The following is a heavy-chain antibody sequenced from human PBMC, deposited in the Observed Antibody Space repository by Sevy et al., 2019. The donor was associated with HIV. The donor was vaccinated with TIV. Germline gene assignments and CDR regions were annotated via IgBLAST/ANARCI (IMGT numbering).Heavy chain of an antibody. CDR1: GYTFTSYY. J-gene: IGHJ6*02. D-gene: IGHD3-3*01. V-gene: IGHV1-46*03. Sequence: ASVKVSCKASGYTFTSYYMHWVRQAPGQGLEWMGIINPSGGSTSYAQKFQGRVTMPRDTSMSTVYLGLSSLRSEDTAVYYCARGLCDIWSGYYRGYYYYYGMDVGGQGTTVTVSS. CDR2: INPSGGST. CDR3: ARGLCDIWSGYYRGYYYYYGMDV.